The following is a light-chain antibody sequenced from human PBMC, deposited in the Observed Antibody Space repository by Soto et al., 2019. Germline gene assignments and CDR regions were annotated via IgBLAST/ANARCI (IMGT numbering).Light chain of an antibody. CDR2: GAS. CDR1: QSVGNN. Sequence: ETVMTQSPATLSVSPGERATLSCRASQSVGNNLAWYRQKPGQAPSLLIYGASTRATGIPARFSGSGSGTEFTLTISRLQSEDFAVYYCLQYNKWPPWTFGQGIKVEIK. CDR3: LQYNKWPPWT. J-gene: IGKJ1*01. V-gene: IGKV3-15*01.